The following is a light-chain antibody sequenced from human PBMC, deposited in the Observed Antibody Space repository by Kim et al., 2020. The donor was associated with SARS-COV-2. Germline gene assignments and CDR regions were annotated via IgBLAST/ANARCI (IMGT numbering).Light chain of an antibody. CDR2: WAS. J-gene: IGKJ4*01. V-gene: IGKV4-1*01. Sequence: ATINCKSSQSVLYSSNNKSYLAWYQQKPGQPTKLLIYWASTRESGVPDRFSGSGSGTDFTLTISSLQAEDVAVYYCQQYYSTPLTFGGGTKVDIK. CDR3: QQYYSTPLT. CDR1: QSVLYSSNNKSY.